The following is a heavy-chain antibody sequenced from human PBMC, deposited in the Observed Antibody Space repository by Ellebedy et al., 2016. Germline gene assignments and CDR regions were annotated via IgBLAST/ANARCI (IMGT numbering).Heavy chain of an antibody. J-gene: IGHJ6*03. D-gene: IGHD1-7*01. CDR3: ARDRTRSYYYYMDV. V-gene: IGHV3-30-3*01. Sequence: GESLKISXAVSGFTFSSYAMHWVRQAPGKGLEWVAVISYDGSNKYYADSVKGRFTISRDNAKNSLYLQMNSLRAEDTAVYYCARDRTRSYYYYMDVWGKGTTVTVSS. CDR1: GFTFSSYA. CDR2: ISYDGSNK.